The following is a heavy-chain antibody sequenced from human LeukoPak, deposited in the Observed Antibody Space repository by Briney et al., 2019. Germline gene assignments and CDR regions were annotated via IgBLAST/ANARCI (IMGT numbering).Heavy chain of an antibody. CDR3: ATAPVGYCSGGSCFEDY. V-gene: IGHV1-24*01. Sequence: GASVKVSCKVSGYTLTELSMHWVRQAPGKGLEWMGGFDPEDGETIYAQKFQGRVTMAEDTSTDTAYMELSSLRSEDTAVYYCATAPVGYCSGGSCFEDYWGQGTLVTVSS. D-gene: IGHD2-15*01. CDR1: GYTLTELS. CDR2: FDPEDGET. J-gene: IGHJ4*02.